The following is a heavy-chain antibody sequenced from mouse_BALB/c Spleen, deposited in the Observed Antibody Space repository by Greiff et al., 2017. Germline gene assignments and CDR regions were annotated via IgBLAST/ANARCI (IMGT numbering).Heavy chain of an antibody. CDR2: ISNGGGST. CDR1: GFTFSSYT. J-gene: IGHJ2*01. Sequence: EVKLMESGGGLVQPGGSLKLSCAASGFTFSSYTMSWVRQTPEKRLEWVAYISNGGGSTYYPDTVKGRFTISRDNAKNTLYLQMSSLKSEDTAMYYCARLYDYDGHFDYWGQGTTLTVSS. CDR3: ARLYDYDGHFDY. D-gene: IGHD2-4*01. V-gene: IGHV5-12-2*01.